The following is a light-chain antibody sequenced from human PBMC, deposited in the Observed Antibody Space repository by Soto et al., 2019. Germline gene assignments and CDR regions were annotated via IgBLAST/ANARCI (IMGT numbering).Light chain of an antibody. Sequence: DIQMTQSPSTLSASVGDKVTITCRARQSISSWLAWYQQKPGKAPKLLIYDASSLESGVPSRFSGSGSGTEFTLTISRLQPEDFATYYCQQYNSYSRENFGQGTKVDIK. V-gene: IGKV1-5*01. CDR2: DAS. CDR1: QSISSW. J-gene: IGKJ1*01. CDR3: QQYNSYSREN.